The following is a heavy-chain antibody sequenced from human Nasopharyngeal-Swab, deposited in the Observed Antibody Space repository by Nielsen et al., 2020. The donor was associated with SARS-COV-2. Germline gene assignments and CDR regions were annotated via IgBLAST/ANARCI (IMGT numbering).Heavy chain of an antibody. CDR2: ICSGGTT. Sequence: REAPGKGLEWGGSICSGGTTYYNASLKSRVTISVDTSKSKCSLKLPSVTAADTAMYYCARQRNHVFDIWGQGTMVTVSS. CDR3: ARQRNHVFDI. J-gene: IGHJ3*02. V-gene: IGHV4-39*01.